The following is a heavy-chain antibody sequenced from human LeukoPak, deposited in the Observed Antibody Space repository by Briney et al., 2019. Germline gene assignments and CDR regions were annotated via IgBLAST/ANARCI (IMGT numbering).Heavy chain of an antibody. D-gene: IGHD5-24*01. CDR3: TRVGYIDEGIDY. J-gene: IGHJ4*02. V-gene: IGHV3-7*04. CDR2: IKQDGSKK. CDR1: GFPFSSYW. Sequence: GGSLRLSCVASGFPFSSYWMTWVRQAPGKGLEWVANIKQDGSKKSYVDSVKGRFTISRDNAKNSLYLQMNSLRAEDTAIYYCTRVGYIDEGIDYWGQGTQVTVSS.